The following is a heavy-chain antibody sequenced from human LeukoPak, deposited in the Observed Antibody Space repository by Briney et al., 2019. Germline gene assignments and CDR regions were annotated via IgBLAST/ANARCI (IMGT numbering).Heavy chain of an antibody. CDR3: ASVPHDYGDYSDY. CDR2: ISSSSSYI. J-gene: IGHJ4*02. D-gene: IGHD4-17*01. Sequence: TGGSLRLSCAASGFTFSSYSMNWVRQAPGKGLEWVSSISSSSSYIYYADSVKGRFTISRDNAKNSLYLQMNSLRAEDTAVYYCASVPHDYGDYSDYWGQGTLVTVSS. V-gene: IGHV3-21*01. CDR1: GFTFSSYS.